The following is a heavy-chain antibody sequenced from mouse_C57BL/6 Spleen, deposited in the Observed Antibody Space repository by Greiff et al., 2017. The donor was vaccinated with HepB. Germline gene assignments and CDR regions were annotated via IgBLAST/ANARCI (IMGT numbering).Heavy chain of an antibody. D-gene: IGHD2-3*01. Sequence: QVQLQQSGAELVRPGTSVKVSCKASGYAFTNYLIEWVKQRPGQGLEWIGVINPGSGGTNYNEKFKGKATLTADKSSSTAYMQLSSLTSEDSAVYFWARSDDGYYVSAMDYWGQGTSVTVSS. CDR3: ARSDDGYYVSAMDY. J-gene: IGHJ4*01. CDR1: GYAFTNYL. V-gene: IGHV1-54*01. CDR2: INPGSGGT.